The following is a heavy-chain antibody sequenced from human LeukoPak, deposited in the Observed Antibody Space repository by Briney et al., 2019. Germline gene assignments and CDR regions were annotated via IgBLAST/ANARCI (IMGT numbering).Heavy chain of an antibody. Sequence: GGSLRLSCAASGFTFSSYSMNWVRQAPGKGLEWVSYISSSSSTIYYADSVKGQFTISRDNAKNSLYLQMNSLRAEDTAVYYCARAFELAWDDSSGYYYVEGAFDIWGQGTMVTVSS. CDR2: ISSSSSTI. D-gene: IGHD3-22*01. CDR3: ARAFELAWDDSSGYYYVEGAFDI. V-gene: IGHV3-48*04. CDR1: GFTFSSYS. J-gene: IGHJ3*02.